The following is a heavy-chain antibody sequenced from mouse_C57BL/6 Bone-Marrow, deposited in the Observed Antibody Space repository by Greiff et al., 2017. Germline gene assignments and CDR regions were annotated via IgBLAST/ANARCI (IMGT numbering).Heavy chain of an antibody. CDR2: ISSGSSTI. Sequence: EVQVVESGGGLVKPGGSLKLSCAASGFTFSDYGMHWVRQAPEKGLEWVAYISSGSSTIYYADTVKGRFTISRDTAKNTLFLQMTSLRSEDTAMYYWARQDYDYDDGAYYFDDWGQGTTLTVSS. D-gene: IGHD2-4*01. CDR1: GFTFSDYG. J-gene: IGHJ2*01. V-gene: IGHV5-17*01. CDR3: ARQDYDYDDGAYYFDD.